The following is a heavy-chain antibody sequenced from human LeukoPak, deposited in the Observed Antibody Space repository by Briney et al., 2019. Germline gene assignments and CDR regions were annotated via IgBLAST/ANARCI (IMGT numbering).Heavy chain of an antibody. CDR1: GYSFASYW. D-gene: IGHD1-26*01. CDR2: IYPGDSDT. V-gene: IGHV5-51*01. J-gene: IGHJ4*02. CDR3: ARHLYTGSSYVPDDY. Sequence: GESLKISCKGSGYSFASYWIGWVRQMPGKGVEWIGIIYPGDSDTRYSPSFQGQVSISADKSISAAYLQWSSLKASDTAMSYCARHLYTGSSYVPDDYWGQGTLVTVSS.